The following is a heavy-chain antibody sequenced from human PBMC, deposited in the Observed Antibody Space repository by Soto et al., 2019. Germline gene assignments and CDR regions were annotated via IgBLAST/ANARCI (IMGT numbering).Heavy chain of an antibody. D-gene: IGHD2-2*01. CDR3: ARDTGYCSSTSCYPGAFDI. CDR1: GGTFSSYA. V-gene: IGHV1-69*13. CDR2: IIPIFGTA. J-gene: IGHJ3*02. Sequence: SVKVSCKATGGTFSSYAISWVRQAPGQGLEWMGGIIPIFGTANYAQKFQGRVTITADESTSTAYMELSSLRSEDTAVYYCARDTGYCSSTSCYPGAFDIWGQGTMVTVSS.